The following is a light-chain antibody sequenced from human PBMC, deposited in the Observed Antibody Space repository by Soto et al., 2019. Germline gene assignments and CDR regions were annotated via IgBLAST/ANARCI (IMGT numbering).Light chain of an antibody. CDR3: QQYGGSPPDP. Sequence: EIVLTQSPGTLSLSPGERATLSCRASQSVSSSYLAWYQQKPGQAPRLLIYGASSRATGIPDRFSGSGSGADFTLTIRRLEPEDFAVYYCQQYGGSPPDPFGQGTKLEIK. J-gene: IGKJ2*01. CDR1: QSVSSSY. CDR2: GAS. V-gene: IGKV3-20*01.